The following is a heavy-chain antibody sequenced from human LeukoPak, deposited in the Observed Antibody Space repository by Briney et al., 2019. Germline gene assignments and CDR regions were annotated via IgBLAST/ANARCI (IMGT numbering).Heavy chain of an antibody. V-gene: IGHV3-7*01. J-gene: IGHJ4*02. CDR1: GFTYRSYW. CDR2: IKQDGSEK. D-gene: IGHD2-8*01. Sequence: GGSLRLSFVASGFTYRSYWMHWVRQAPGKGREWVASIKQDGSEKDYADSVKGRLTISRDNAKNSLYLQMNSLRADDTAVYYCARPNAAFCYWGQGTLVTVSS. CDR3: ARPNAAFCY.